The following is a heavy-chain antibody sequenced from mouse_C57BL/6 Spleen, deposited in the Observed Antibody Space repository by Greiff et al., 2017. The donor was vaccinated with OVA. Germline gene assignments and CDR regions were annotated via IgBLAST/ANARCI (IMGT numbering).Heavy chain of an antibody. Sequence: VQLQQSGAELVRPGASVKLSCTASGFNIKDDYMHWVKQRPEQGLEWIGWIDPENGDTEYASKFQGKATITADTSSNTAYLQLSSLTSEDTAVYYCTRWGPFAYWGQGTLVTVSA. CDR2: IDPENGDT. J-gene: IGHJ3*01. D-gene: IGHD2-3*01. V-gene: IGHV14-4*01. CDR3: TRWGPFAY. CDR1: GFNIKDDY.